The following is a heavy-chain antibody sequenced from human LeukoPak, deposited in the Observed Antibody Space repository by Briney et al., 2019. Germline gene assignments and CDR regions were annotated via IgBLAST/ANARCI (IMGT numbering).Heavy chain of an antibody. V-gene: IGHV3-30*18. Sequence: GRSLRLSCAASGFSYSSYGMHWVRQAPGKGLEWVAVIWYDGSNKYYADSVKGRFTISRDNSKNTLYLQMNSLRAEDTAVYYCAKDVSTGWQWLATGGFDYWGQGTLVTVSS. CDR2: IWYDGSNK. D-gene: IGHD6-19*01. CDR3: AKDVSTGWQWLATGGFDY. CDR1: GFSYSSYG. J-gene: IGHJ4*02.